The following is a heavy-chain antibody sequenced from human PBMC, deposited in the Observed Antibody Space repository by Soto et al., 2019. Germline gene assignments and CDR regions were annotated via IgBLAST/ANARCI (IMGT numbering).Heavy chain of an antibody. CDR1: GFSFSTGGVG. Sequence: QITLKESVPTLVKPTQTLNLTCTCSGFSFSTGGVGVDSARQPPGKTLEWLALIYREDDKRYSPYMKSRLTITKDTSKNQVVLTITNVDPVHKATYYSAHRLVDIGDFDIWGQGTVVTVSS. V-gene: IGHV2-5*02. CDR3: AHRLVDIGDFDI. CDR2: IYREDDK. J-gene: IGHJ3*02.